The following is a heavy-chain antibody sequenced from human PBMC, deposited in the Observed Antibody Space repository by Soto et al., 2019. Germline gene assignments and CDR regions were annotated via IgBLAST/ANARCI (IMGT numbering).Heavy chain of an antibody. V-gene: IGHV3-74*01. J-gene: IGHJ4*02. Sequence: EVQLVESGGALVQPGGSLRLSCAASGFTFSSYWMHWVRQAPGEGLVWVSRINVAGSTTSYADSVKGRFASSRDNAKNTMYLQMRSLRAEAKAVYYGARVGVGHYDCDYGGQGTLVTGSS. CDR2: INVAGSTT. CDR1: GFTFSSYW. CDR3: ARVGVGHYDCDY. D-gene: IGHD3-16*01.